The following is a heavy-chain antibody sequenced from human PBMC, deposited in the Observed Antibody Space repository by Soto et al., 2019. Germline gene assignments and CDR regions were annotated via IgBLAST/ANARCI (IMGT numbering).Heavy chain of an antibody. CDR3: AKERIGYCSGGSCYSFDY. D-gene: IGHD2-15*01. CDR1: GFTFSSYG. Sequence: QVQLVESGGGVVQPGRSLRLSCAASGFTFSSYGMHWVRQAPGKGLEWVAVISYDGSNKYYADSVKGRFTISRDNSKNTXXLQMNSLRAEDTAVDYCAKERIGYCSGGSCYSFDYWGQGTLVTVSS. J-gene: IGHJ4*02. CDR2: ISYDGSNK. V-gene: IGHV3-30*18.